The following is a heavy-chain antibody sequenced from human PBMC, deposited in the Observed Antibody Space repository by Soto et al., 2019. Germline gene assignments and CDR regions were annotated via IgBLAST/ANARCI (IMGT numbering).Heavy chain of an antibody. J-gene: IGHJ4*02. Sequence: SVKVSFKASGGTFISYAISWVRQAPGQGLEWMGGIIPIFGTANYAQKFQGRVTITADESTSTAYMELSSLRSEDTAVYYCARDLFLQDRPFDYWGQGTLVTVSS. CDR2: IIPIFGTA. V-gene: IGHV1-69*13. CDR3: ARDLFLQDRPFDY. CDR1: GGTFISYA. D-gene: IGHD2-15*01.